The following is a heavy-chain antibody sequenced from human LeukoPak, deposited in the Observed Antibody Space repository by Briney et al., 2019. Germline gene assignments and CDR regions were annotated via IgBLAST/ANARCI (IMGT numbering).Heavy chain of an antibody. D-gene: IGHD6-19*01. CDR2: IYYSGST. CDR3: AGHTYTGLGDY. V-gene: IGHV4-59*01. CDR1: GGSLSSYF. Sequence: SETLSLTCPVSGGSLSSYFWSWIRQPPGKGLEWIGYIYYSGSTNYNPSLKSRVTISVDTSKNQFSLKLSSVTAADTAVYYCAGHTYTGLGDYWGQGTLVTVSS. J-gene: IGHJ4*02.